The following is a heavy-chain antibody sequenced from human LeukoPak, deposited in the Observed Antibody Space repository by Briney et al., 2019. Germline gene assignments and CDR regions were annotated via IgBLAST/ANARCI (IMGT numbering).Heavy chain of an antibody. CDR1: GFTFSSYS. D-gene: IGHD6-13*01. CDR2: ISSGSSFI. CDR3: ARDSGSPQDAFDT. Sequence: PGGSLRLSCAASGFTFSSYSMTWVRQAPGKGLEWVSSISSGSSFIYYADSVKGRFTISRDNAKNSLYLQMNSLRAEDTAVYYCARDSGSPQDAFDTWGQGTMVTVSS. J-gene: IGHJ3*02. V-gene: IGHV3-21*01.